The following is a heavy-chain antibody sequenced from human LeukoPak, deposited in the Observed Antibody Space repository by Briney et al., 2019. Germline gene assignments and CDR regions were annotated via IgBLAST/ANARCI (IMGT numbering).Heavy chain of an antibody. CDR3: AREAHCSGGSCDLDY. J-gene: IGHJ4*02. D-gene: IGHD2-15*01. V-gene: IGHV1-2*02. CDR1: GYTFTGYY. CDR2: FNPNSGVT. Sequence: ASVKVSCRASGYTFTGYYIHWVRQAPGQGLEWMGWFNPNSGVTNYAQKFQGRVTMTRDTSTTTSYTELSGLTSDDTAVYYCAREAHCSGGSCDLDYWGQGTLVTVSS.